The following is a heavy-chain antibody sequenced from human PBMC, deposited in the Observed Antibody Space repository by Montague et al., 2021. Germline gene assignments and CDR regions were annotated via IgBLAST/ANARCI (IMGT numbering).Heavy chain of an antibody. J-gene: IGHJ4*02. Sequence: SETLFLTCNVSGGSVSTGNYYWTWIRQPPGKELEWIGYIYYTGSSKYNPSLESRVTISISTSKKQFTLKLSSVTAADTAVYYCARGQWLVPYYLDSWGQGTLVTVSS. D-gene: IGHD6-19*01. V-gene: IGHV4-61*01. CDR2: IYYTGSS. CDR3: ARGQWLVPYYLDS. CDR1: GGSVSTGNYY.